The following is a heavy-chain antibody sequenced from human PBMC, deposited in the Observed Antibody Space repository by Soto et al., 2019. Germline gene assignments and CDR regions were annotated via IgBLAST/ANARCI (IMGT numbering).Heavy chain of an antibody. Sequence: ASVEVSCKSSVYTVTVYYMDVVRQTPGQGVEWMGWINPNSGGTNYAQKFRGWATMTRHTSTSTPDMEPSRLRSDDTAVYYCASDRSLGYCSSTSSYPYFAYWGPGNLVTV. J-gene: IGHJ4*02. CDR1: VYTVTVYY. CDR2: INPNSGGT. V-gene: IGHV1-2*04. CDR3: ASDRSLGYCSSTSSYPYFAY. D-gene: IGHD2-2*01.